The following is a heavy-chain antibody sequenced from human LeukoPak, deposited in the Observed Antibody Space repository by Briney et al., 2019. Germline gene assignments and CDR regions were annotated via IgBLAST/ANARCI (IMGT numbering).Heavy chain of an antibody. CDR2: IYYSGST. J-gene: IGHJ6*02. D-gene: IGHD3-9*01. V-gene: IGHV4-59*01. CDR3: ARDGNYDILTGYAPNYYYGMDV. Sequence: SETLPLTCTVSGGSISSYYWSWIRQPPGKGLEWIGYIYYSGSTNYNPSLKSRVTISVDTSKNQFSLKLSSVTAADTAVHYCARDGNYDILTGYAPNYYYGMDVWGQGTTVTVSS. CDR1: GGSISSYY.